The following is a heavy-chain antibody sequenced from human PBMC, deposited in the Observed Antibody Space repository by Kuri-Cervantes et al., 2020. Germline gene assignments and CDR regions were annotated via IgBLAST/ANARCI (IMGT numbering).Heavy chain of an antibody. CDR3: ARDQTSGYSYYYYYGMDV. CDR1: GFTFSSYA. D-gene: IGHD3-22*01. J-gene: IGHJ6*02. V-gene: IGHV3-30-3*01. Sequence: GESLKISCAASGFTFSSYAMHWVRQAPGKGLEWVAVISYDGSNKYYADSVKGRFTISRDNSKNTLYLQMNSLRAEDTAVYYCARDQTSGYSYYYYYGMDVWGQGTTVTVSS. CDR2: ISYDGSNK.